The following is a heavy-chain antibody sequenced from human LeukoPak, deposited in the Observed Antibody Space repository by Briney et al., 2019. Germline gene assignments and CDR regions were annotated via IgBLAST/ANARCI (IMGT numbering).Heavy chain of an antibody. CDR2: IYSGGST. V-gene: IGHV3-66*01. J-gene: IGHJ4*02. D-gene: IGHD1-26*01. Sequence: PLGGSLRLSCAASGFTLTTDLMSWVRQAPGEGLELVSVIYSGGSTYYADSVKGRFTISRDNSKNTLYGQMNSLRAEDTAVYYCAGGYNGWSDYWGQGTLVTVSS. CDR3: AGGYNGWSDY. CDR1: GFTLTTDL.